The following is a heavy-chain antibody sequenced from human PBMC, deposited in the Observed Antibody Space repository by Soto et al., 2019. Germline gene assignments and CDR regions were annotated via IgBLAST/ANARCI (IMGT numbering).Heavy chain of an antibody. Sequence: SETLSLTCAVSGGSISSSNWWSWVRQPPGKGLEWIGEIYHSGSTNYNPSLKSRVTISVDKSKNQFSLKLSSVTAADTAVYYCARATAMASDGMDVWGQGTTVTVSS. CDR2: IYHSGST. J-gene: IGHJ6*02. V-gene: IGHV4-4*02. CDR1: GGSISSSNW. D-gene: IGHD5-18*01. CDR3: ARATAMASDGMDV.